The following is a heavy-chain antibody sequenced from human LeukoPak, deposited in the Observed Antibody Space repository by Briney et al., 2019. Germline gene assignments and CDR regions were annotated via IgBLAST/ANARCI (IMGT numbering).Heavy chain of an antibody. CDR1: GHTFTGYY. D-gene: IGHD5-12*01. V-gene: IGHV1-2*02. J-gene: IGHJ4*02. CDR3: ARARVMRLRGYYFDY. CDR2: INPNSGGT. Sequence: ASVKVSCKASGHTFTGYYMHWVRQAPGQGLEWMGWINPNSGGTNYAQKFQGRVTMTRDTSISTAYMELSRLRSDDTAVYYCARARVMRLRGYYFDYWGQGTLVTVSS.